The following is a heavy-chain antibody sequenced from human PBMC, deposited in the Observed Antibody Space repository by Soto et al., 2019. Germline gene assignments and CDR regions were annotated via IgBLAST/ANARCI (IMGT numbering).Heavy chain of an antibody. V-gene: IGHV1-3*01. CDR2: INAGNGNT. Sequence: ASGKGCSKASGYTFTGAAMHLVRQAPGQKLERMGWINAGNGNTKYSQKFQGRVTITRDTSPSTAYMELSGLRSEDTGVYYCASGGYYYGCGSHRDLEYWGRGNMV. CDR3: ASGGYYYGCGSHRDLEY. D-gene: IGHD3-10*01. CDR1: GYTFTGAA. J-gene: IGHJ4*03.